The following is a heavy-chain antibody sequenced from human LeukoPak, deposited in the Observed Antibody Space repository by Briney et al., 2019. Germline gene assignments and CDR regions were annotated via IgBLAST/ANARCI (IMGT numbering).Heavy chain of an antibody. CDR3: ARDGAVVNFDY. Sequence: GGSLRLSCAASGFTFSSYAMSWVRQAPGKGLEWVSAISGSGGSTYYADSVKGRFTISRDNAKNSLYLQMNSLRAEDTAVYYCARDGAVVNFDYWGREPWSPSPQ. V-gene: IGHV3-23*01. J-gene: IGHJ4*02. CDR1: GFTFSSYA. D-gene: IGHD3-22*01. CDR2: ISGSGGST.